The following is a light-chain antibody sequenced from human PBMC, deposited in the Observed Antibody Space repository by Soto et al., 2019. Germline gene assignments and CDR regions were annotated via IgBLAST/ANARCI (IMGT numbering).Light chain of an antibody. V-gene: IGKV1-6*01. CDR1: RGIRGV. CDR2: GAS. J-gene: IGKJ1*01. CDR3: LQDDNYPRT. Sequence: AIQMTRSPSSLFASVGDGVTITSRASRGIRGVLAWYQQKPGKAPKLLIYGASNLQSGVPSRFSGSGSGTDFTFTISTLQPEDFATYYCLQDDNYPRTFGQGTQVEI.